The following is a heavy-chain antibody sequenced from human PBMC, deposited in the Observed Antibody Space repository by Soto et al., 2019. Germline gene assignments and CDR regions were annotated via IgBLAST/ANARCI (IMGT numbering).Heavy chain of an antibody. V-gene: IGHV4-61*01. CDR1: GCSVSSGSFY. J-gene: IGHJ6*02. CDR3: AASAPPATNYYYAMDV. D-gene: IGHD5-12*01. CDR2: FYDSGST. Sequence: ETLSLTCTVSGCSVSSGSFYWSWIRRPPGKGLEWIGYFYDSGSTNYNPSLRSRVTMSVDTSKNQFSLKLSSVTAADTAVYYCAASAPPATNYYYAMDVWGQGTTVTVSS.